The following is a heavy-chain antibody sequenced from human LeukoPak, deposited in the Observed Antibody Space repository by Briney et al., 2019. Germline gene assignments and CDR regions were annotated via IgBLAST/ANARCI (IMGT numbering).Heavy chain of an antibody. CDR1: GYTFSVYY. CDR3: ARGPWLVGGWFDP. D-gene: IGHD6-19*01. CDR2: IIPIFGTA. V-gene: IGHV1-69*05. Sequence: ASVRVSCKASGYTFSVYYIHWVRQAPGQGLEWMGGIIPIFGTANYAQKFQGRVTITTDESTSTAYMELSSLRSEDTAVYYCARGPWLVGGWFDPWGQGTLVTVSS. J-gene: IGHJ5*02.